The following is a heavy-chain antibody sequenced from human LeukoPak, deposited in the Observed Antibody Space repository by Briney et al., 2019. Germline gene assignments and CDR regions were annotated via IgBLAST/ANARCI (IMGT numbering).Heavy chain of an antibody. D-gene: IGHD6-19*01. J-gene: IGHJ4*02. CDR1: GFTVSSNY. Sequence: HAGGSLRLSCAASGFTVSSNYMGWVRQAPGKGLDWVSVIYSGGTAYYADSVKGRFTISRDSSKNILHLQMDSLTVDDTALYYCARGSSLAAVARGLDYWGQGTLVTVSS. CDR2: IYSGGTA. V-gene: IGHV3-66*02. CDR3: ARGSSLAAVARGLDY.